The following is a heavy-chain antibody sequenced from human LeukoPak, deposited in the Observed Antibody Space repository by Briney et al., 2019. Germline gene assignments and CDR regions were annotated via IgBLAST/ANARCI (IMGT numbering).Heavy chain of an antibody. D-gene: IGHD1-26*01. CDR2: IYYSGST. J-gene: IGHJ4*02. Sequence: SETLSLTCTVSGGSTSSYYWSWIRQPPGKGLEWIGYIYYSGSTNYNPSLKSRVTISVDTSKNQFSLKLSSVTAADTAVYYCARSIVGTNPPGYWGQGTLVTVSS. CDR1: GGSTSSYY. CDR3: ARSIVGTNPPGY. V-gene: IGHV4-59*01.